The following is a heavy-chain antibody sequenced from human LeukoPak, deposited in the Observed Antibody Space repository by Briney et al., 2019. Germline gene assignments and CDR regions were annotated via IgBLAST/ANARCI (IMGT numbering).Heavy chain of an antibody. Sequence: SGGSLRLSCAASGFTFNNYAMSWVRQAPGKGLEWVSAISGSGSSTDYADSVKGRFTISRDNSKNTLYLQMNSLRAEDTAVYYCAKSGPGSGTSGGDYFDYWGQGTLVTVSS. CDR3: AKSGPGSGTSGGDYFDY. CDR1: GFTFNNYA. J-gene: IGHJ4*02. D-gene: IGHD3-10*01. V-gene: IGHV3-23*01. CDR2: ISGSGSST.